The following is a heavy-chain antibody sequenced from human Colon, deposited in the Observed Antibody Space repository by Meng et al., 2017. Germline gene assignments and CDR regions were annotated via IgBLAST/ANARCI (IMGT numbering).Heavy chain of an antibody. CDR1: ECTISRSDW. J-gene: IGHJ4*02. Sequence: VHLQESGPGRVEPSRTLSLTVDVSECTISRSDWWRWGRQPPGKGLEWIGETSHSGSTNYSPSLKSRVTISLDKSKNQLSLKLNSVTAADTAVYYCASSDYYRSDYWGQRTLVTVSS. CDR2: TSHSGST. CDR3: ASSDYYRSDY. D-gene: IGHD3-22*01. V-gene: IGHV4-4*02.